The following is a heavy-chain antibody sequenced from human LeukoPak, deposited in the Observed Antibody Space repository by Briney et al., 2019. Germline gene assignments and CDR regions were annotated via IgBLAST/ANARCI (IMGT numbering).Heavy chain of an antibody. CDR3: ARDKKAGGCMDV. D-gene: IGHD2-15*01. Sequence: AGGSLRLSCAASGFAFSSYAMNWVRQVPGKGLEWVSVISGDGDSTYYADSVKGRFSISRDNSKNTVYLQMNSLRAEDTAVYYCARDKKAGGCMDVWGQGTTVTVSS. V-gene: IGHV3-23*01. J-gene: IGHJ6*02. CDR1: GFAFSSYA. CDR2: ISGDGDST.